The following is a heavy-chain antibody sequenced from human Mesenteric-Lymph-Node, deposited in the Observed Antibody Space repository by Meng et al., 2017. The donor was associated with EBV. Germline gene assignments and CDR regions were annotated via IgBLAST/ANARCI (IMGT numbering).Heavy chain of an antibody. J-gene: IGHJ1*01. CDR3: ARDWGLRAYFQY. Sequence: QLQLQESGPGLGKPSETLSLTCTVSGGSISSSTYYWGWICQPPGKGLEWIGSIYYSGSTYYNPSLKSRVTISISTSKNQFSLKLSSVTAADTAVYYCARDWGLRAYFQYWGQGTLVTVSS. CDR1: GGSISSSTYY. CDR2: IYYSGST. V-gene: IGHV4-39*07. D-gene: IGHD3-16*01.